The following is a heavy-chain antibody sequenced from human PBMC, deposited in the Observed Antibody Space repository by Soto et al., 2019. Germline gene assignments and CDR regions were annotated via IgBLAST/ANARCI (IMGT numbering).Heavy chain of an antibody. CDR3: ARVPGVVVSADDAFDI. Sequence: QVQLQESGPGLVKPSGTLSLTCAVSGGSVSRSNWWSWVRQSPGKGLEWMGEIYHSGSAHYNPSLKSRATISLDKSKNQFSLRLTSVTAADTAVYYCARVPGVVVSADDAFDIWGPGTRVIVSS. J-gene: IGHJ3*02. D-gene: IGHD2-21*02. CDR1: GGSVSRSNW. V-gene: IGHV4-4*02. CDR2: IYHSGSA.